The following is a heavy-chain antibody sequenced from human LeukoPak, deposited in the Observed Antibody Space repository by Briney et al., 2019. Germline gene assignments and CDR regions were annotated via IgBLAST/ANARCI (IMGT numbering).Heavy chain of an antibody. Sequence: AVKVSCKASGGTFSIYAISWVRQAPGQGLEWMGRIIPILGIANYAQKFQGRVTITADKSTSTAYMELSSMRSEDTAVYYCARERGAGYYDSSGYYYFDYWGQGTLVTVSS. CDR2: IIPILGIA. D-gene: IGHD3-22*01. CDR3: ARERGAGYYDSSGYYYFDY. CDR1: GGTFSIYA. J-gene: IGHJ4*02. V-gene: IGHV1-69*04.